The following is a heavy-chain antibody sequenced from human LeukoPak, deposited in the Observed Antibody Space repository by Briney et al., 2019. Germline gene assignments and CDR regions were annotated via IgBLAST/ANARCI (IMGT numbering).Heavy chain of an antibody. Sequence: SETLSLTCTVSGGSVSSYYWSWIRQPPGKGLEWVGYIYNNENTKYNSSLESRVTMSIDTSKNRFFLILSSVTAADTAGYYCARFYSGPSGWFVLWYFDLWGRGTLVTVSS. V-gene: IGHV4-4*09. CDR1: GGSVSSYY. CDR2: IYNNENT. J-gene: IGHJ2*01. D-gene: IGHD6-19*01. CDR3: ARFYSGPSGWFVLWYFDL.